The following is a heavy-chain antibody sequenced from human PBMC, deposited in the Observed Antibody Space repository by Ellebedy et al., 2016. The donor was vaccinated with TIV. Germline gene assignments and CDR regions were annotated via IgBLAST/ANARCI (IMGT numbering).Heavy chain of an antibody. Sequence: GGSLRLSXAASGFTFSSYGMHWVRQAPGKGLEWVAVISYDGSNKYYADSVKGRFTISRDNAKNTLYLQMNSLRAEDTAVYYCARDREGGYSYEGDYWGQGTLVTVSS. CDR3: ARDREGGYSYEGDY. CDR1: GFTFSSYG. V-gene: IGHV3-30*03. CDR2: ISYDGSNK. D-gene: IGHD5-18*01. J-gene: IGHJ4*02.